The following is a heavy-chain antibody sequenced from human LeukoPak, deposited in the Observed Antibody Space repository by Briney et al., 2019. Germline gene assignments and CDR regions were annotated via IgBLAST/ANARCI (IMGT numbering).Heavy chain of an antibody. CDR1: GGSISSSNW. CDR3: ARGRHDGTYYYDSSGYFLDY. Sequence: SETLSLTCAVSGGSISSSNWWSWVRQPPGKGLEWIGEIYHSGSTSYNPSLKSRVTISVDTSKNQFSLKLSSVTAADTAVYYCARGRHDGTYYYDSSGYFLDYWGQGTLVTVSS. V-gene: IGHV4-4*02. D-gene: IGHD3-22*01. CDR2: IYHSGST. J-gene: IGHJ4*02.